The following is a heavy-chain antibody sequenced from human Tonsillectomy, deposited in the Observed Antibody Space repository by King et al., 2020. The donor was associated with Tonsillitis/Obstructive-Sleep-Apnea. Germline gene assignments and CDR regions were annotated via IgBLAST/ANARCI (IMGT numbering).Heavy chain of an antibody. CDR1: GFTFRNAW. Sequence: VQLVESGGGLVKPGGSLRLSCAASGFTFRNAWMSCVRQAPGKGLDWVGRINSKTDGGTTDYAAPVKGRLTISRDDSKNTLYLQMNSLKTEDTAVYYCTTDSGYSSGWYSYYMGYWGQGTLVTVSS. D-gene: IGHD6-19*01. CDR3: TTDSGYSSGWYSYYMGY. V-gene: IGHV3-15*01. J-gene: IGHJ4*02. CDR2: INSKTDGGTT.